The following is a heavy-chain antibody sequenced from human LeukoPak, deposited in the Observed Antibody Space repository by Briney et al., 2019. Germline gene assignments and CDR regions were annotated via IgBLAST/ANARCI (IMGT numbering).Heavy chain of an antibody. CDR2: INHSGST. CDR1: GGSISSSSYY. V-gene: IGHV4-39*07. Sequence: PSETLSLTCTVSGGSISSSSYYWGWIRQPPGKGLEWIGEINHSGSTNYNPSLKSRVTISVDTSKNQFSLKLSSVTAADTAVYYCARQQLVTTDSDAFDIWGQGTMVTVSS. D-gene: IGHD6-13*01. CDR3: ARQQLVTTDSDAFDI. J-gene: IGHJ3*02.